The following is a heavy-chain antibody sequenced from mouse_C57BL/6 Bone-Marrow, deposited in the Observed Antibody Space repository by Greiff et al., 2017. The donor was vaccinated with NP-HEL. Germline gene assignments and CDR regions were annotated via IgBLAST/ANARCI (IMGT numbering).Heavy chain of an antibody. CDR3: ASQMIYDYGFAY. V-gene: IGHV2-9-1*01. J-gene: IGHJ3*01. D-gene: IGHD2-4*01. Sequence: VKLVESGPGLVAPSQSLSITCTVSGFSLTSYAISWVRQPPGKGLEWLGVIWTGGGTNYNSALKSRLSISKDNSKSQVFLKMNSLQTDDTARYYCASQMIYDYGFAYWGQGTLVTVSA. CDR1: GFSLTSYA. CDR2: IWTGGGT.